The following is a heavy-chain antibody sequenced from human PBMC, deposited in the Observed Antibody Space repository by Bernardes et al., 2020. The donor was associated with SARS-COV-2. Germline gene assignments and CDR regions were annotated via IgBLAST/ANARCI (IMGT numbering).Heavy chain of an antibody. D-gene: IGHD3-16*01. V-gene: IGHV1-18*04. CDR1: GYTFTEYG. CDR3: ARTSRRISLLQGFMGP. J-gene: IGHJ5*02. CDR2: ISAYNGNT. Sequence: ASVKVSCKASGYTFTEYGFTWVRQAPGQGLEWMGWISAYNGNTNYAQKFQDRVTMTTDTSTNTAHLELTSLRSDDTAVYYCARTSRRISLLQGFMGPWGQGTLVTVSS.